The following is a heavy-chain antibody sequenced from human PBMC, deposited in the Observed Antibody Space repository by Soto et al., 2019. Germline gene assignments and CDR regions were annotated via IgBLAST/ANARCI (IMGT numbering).Heavy chain of an antibody. D-gene: IGHD5-18*01. J-gene: IGHJ6*02. CDR3: AKDLRLWSKDYYYLGMDV. V-gene: IGHV3-30*18. CDR2: ISYDGSKE. CDR1: GFTFSSYG. Sequence: QVQLVESGGGVVQPGRSLRLSCAASGFTFSSYGMHWVRQAPGKGLEWVAVISYDGSKEFYADSVKGRFTISRDNSKNTLYLQMDSLRAEDTAVYYCAKDLRLWSKDYYYLGMDVWGQGPTVTVSS.